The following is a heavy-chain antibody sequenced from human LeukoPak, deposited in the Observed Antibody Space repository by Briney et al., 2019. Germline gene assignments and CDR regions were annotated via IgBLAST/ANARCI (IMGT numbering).Heavy chain of an antibody. D-gene: IGHD6-13*01. CDR3: ARVRVAAAGSAFDY. J-gene: IGHJ4*02. V-gene: IGHV3-33*01. CDR1: GFTFSSYG. CDR2: IWYDGSKT. Sequence: GGSLRLSCATSGFTFSSYGMHWVRQAPGKGLEWVAIIWYDGSKTYYADSVKGRFTISRDKSKNTLYLQMNSLRVEDTAVYYCARVRVAAAGSAFDYWGQGTMVTVSS.